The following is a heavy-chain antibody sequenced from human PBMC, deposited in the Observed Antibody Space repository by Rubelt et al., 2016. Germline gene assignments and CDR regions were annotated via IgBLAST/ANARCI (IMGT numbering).Heavy chain of an antibody. D-gene: IGHD5-24*01. CDR3: AREDGYYLL. J-gene: IGHJ4*02. CDR1: GGSFSGYY. CDR2: INLSGST. Sequence: LQLQESGPGLVKPSETLSLTCAVYGGSFSGYYWSWIRQPPGKGLEWIGEINLSGSTNSNPSLKSRVNISVDTSKNQFSLKLSYVTAAEPAVYYWAREDGYYLLWGQGTLVTVSS. V-gene: IGHV4-34*10.